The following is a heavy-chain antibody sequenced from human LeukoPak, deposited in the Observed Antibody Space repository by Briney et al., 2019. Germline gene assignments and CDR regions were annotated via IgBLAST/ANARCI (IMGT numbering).Heavy chain of an antibody. J-gene: IGHJ4*02. CDR1: GFTFSSYW. D-gene: IGHD6-6*01. CDR3: ARSSRLTFDY. Sequence: GGSLRLSCAASGFTFSSYWMSWVRQAPGKGLEWVSSISSRSSYIYYADSVKGRFTISRDNAKNSLYLQMNSLRAEDTAVYYCARSSRLTFDYWGQGTLVTVSS. V-gene: IGHV3-21*01. CDR2: ISSRSSYI.